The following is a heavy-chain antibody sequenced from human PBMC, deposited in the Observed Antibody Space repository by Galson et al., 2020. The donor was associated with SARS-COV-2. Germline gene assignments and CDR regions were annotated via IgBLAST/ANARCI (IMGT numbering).Heavy chain of an antibody. V-gene: IGHV4-34*01. J-gene: IGHJ6*02. D-gene: IGHD3-22*01. CDR1: GGSFSNIY. CDR2: INHTGTT. CDR3: ARGLMIGGSFYGMDV. Sequence: PSENLSLTSAVYGGSFSNIYWTWIRQAPDKGLEWIGAINHTGTTHCNPSLKSRVTISAETSKNQFSLKVRSVTAADTAVYYCARGLMIGGSFYGMDVWGLGTTVTVSS.